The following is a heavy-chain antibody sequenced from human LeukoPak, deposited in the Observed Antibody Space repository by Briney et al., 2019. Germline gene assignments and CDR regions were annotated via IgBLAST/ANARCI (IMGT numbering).Heavy chain of an antibody. Sequence: SETLSLTCSVSGVSISGSYWIWIRQPPGKGLEWIASIFYREGFSYGGTSFYNPSLESRVTISVDTSKNAFSLKLNSVTAADTAAYYCARSRSPPDVVVVAATDSYFDDWGQGTLVTVSS. J-gene: IGHJ4*02. CDR1: GVSISGSY. V-gene: IGHV4-59*05. CDR2: IFYREGFSYGGTS. D-gene: IGHD2-15*01. CDR3: ARSRSPPDVVVVAATDSYFDD.